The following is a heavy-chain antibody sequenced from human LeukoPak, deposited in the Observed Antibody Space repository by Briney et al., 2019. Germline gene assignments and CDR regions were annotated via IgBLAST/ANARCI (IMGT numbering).Heavy chain of an antibody. J-gene: IGHJ5*02. V-gene: IGHV4-39*01. CDR3: ARHYSSSGWAHNWFDP. CDR1: GGSISSYY. CDR2: IYYSGST. D-gene: IGHD6-19*01. Sequence: KPSETLSLTCTVSGGSISSYYWGWIRQPPGKGLEWIGSIYYSGSTYYNPSLKSRVTISVDTSKNQFSLKLSSVTAADTAVYYCARHYSSSGWAHNWFDPWGQGTLVTVSS.